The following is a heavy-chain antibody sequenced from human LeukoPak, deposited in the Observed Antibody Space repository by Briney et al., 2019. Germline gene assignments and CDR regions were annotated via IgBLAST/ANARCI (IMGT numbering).Heavy chain of an antibody. D-gene: IGHD6-6*01. J-gene: IGHJ4*02. CDR3: ARQYSNTFDY. V-gene: IGHV3-30*03. CDR1: GFTFSSYG. CDR2: ISYDGSNK. Sequence: GRSLRLSCAASGFTFSSYGMHWVRQAPGKGLEWVAVISYDGSNKYYADSVKGRFTISRDNSKNTLYLQMNSLRAEDTAVYHCARQYSNTFDYWGQGTLVTVSS.